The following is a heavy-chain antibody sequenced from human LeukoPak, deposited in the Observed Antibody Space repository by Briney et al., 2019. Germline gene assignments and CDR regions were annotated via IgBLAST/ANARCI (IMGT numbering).Heavy chain of an antibody. J-gene: IGHJ6*03. V-gene: IGHV3-30*04. CDR2: ISYDGSNK. Sequence: PGGSLRLSCAASGFTFSSYAMHWVRQAPGKGLEWVAVISYDGSNKYYADSVKGRFTISRDNSKNTLYLQMNSLRAEDTAVYYCARDLGYVGMDVWGKGTTVTISS. CDR3: ARDLGYVGMDV. D-gene: IGHD2-8*01. CDR1: GFTFSSYA.